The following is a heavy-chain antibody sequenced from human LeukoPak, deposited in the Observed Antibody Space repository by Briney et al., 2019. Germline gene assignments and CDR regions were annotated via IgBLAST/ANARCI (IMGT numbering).Heavy chain of an antibody. CDR3: ARVFRCSGTSCYVFDY. D-gene: IGHD2-2*01. J-gene: IGHJ4*02. Sequence: GGSLRLSCAASGFTFSSYWMSWVRQAPGKGLEWVANIKQDGSEKYYVDSVKGRFTISRDNAKNSLYLQMNSLRAEDTAVYYCARVFRCSGTSCYVFDYWGQGTLVTVSS. CDR2: IKQDGSEK. V-gene: IGHV3-7*01. CDR1: GFTFSSYW.